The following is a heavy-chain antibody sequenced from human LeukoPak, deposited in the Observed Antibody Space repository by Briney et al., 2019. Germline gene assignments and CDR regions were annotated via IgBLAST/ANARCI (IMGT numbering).Heavy chain of an antibody. Sequence: ASVKVSCKASGYTFTSYAMHWVRQAPGQRLEWMGWINAGNGNTKYSQKFQGRVTITRDTSASTAYMELSSLRSEDTAVCYCARDPGVTIFGVVNYGMDVWGQGTTVTVSS. CDR2: INAGNGNT. CDR3: ARDPGVTIFGVVNYGMDV. J-gene: IGHJ6*02. V-gene: IGHV1-3*01. CDR1: GYTFTSYA. D-gene: IGHD3-3*01.